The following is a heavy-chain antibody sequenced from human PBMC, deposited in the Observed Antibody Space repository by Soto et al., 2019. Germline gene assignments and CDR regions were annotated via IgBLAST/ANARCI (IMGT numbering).Heavy chain of an antibody. V-gene: IGHV3-23*01. J-gene: IGHJ4*02. CDR1: GFTFSSYA. CDR2: ISGSGGST. D-gene: IGHD6-19*01. Sequence: EVQLLESGGGLVQPGGSLRLSCAASGFTFSSYAMSWVRQAPGKGLEWVSAISGSGGSTYYADSVKGRFTISRDNSKNTLYLQMNSLRAEDTSVYYCAKGGESSGWSFDYWGQGTLVTVSS. CDR3: AKGGESSGWSFDY.